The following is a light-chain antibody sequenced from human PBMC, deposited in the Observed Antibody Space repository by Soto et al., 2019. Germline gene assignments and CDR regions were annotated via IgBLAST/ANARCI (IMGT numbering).Light chain of an antibody. CDR3: SSFAANPV. V-gene: IGLV2-8*01. J-gene: IGLJ3*02. Sequence: QSVLTQPPSASGSPGQSVAISCTGTSSDVGAYNYVSWYQQHPGKAPKLMISEVNKRPPGVPDRFSGSKSGNTASLTVSGLQAEDEADYYCSSFAANPVFGGGTKLTVL. CDR1: SSDVGAYNY. CDR2: EVN.